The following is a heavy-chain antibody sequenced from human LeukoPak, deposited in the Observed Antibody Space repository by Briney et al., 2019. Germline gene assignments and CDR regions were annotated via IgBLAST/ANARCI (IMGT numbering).Heavy chain of an antibody. D-gene: IGHD3-10*01. V-gene: IGHV3-7*01. Sequence: PGGALRLSCAASGFTFSSDRMSWVRQAPGKGLERVAHIKQDGSEKYYVDSVKGRFTISRDNAKNSLYLQMNSLRAENTAVYYCARAGSDGAFDIWGQGTMGTVSS. J-gene: IGHJ3*02. CDR2: IKQDGSEK. CDR1: GFTFSSDR. CDR3: ARAGSDGAFDI.